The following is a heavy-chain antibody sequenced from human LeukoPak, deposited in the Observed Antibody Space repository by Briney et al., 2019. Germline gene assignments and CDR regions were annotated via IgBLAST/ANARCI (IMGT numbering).Heavy chain of an antibody. Sequence: GGSLRLSCAASGFTFSSYGMHWVRQAPGKGLEWAAVIWYDGSNKYYADSVKGRFTISRDNSKNTLYLQMNSLRAEDTAVYYCARGGYYDSSGYYPPFDYWGQGTLVTVSS. CDR3: ARGGYYDSSGYYPPFDY. D-gene: IGHD3-22*01. J-gene: IGHJ4*02. CDR2: IWYDGSNK. V-gene: IGHV3-33*01. CDR1: GFTFSSYG.